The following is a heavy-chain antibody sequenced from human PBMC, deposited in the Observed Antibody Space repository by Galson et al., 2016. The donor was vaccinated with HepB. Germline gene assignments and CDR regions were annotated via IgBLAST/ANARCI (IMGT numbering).Heavy chain of an antibody. D-gene: IGHD2-15*01. J-gene: IGHJ3*02. CDR2: FDPEDVQI. Sequence: SVKVSCKGSGYSLTELSIHWVRQAPGKGPEWMGGFDPEDVQISYAQKFQGRVIMTEDTSTDTAYMELSSLRSEDTAVYYCASGPIGVVVDDAFEIWGQGTMVTVSS. V-gene: IGHV1-24*01. CDR1: GYSLTELS. CDR3: ASGPIGVVVDDAFEI.